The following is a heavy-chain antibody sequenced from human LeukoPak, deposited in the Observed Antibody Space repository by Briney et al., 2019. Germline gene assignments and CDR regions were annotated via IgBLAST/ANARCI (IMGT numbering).Heavy chain of an antibody. D-gene: IGHD3-9*01. Sequence: PSETLSLTCTVSGGSISSSSYYWGWIRQPPGKGLEWIGRMSYSGSTYYNPALKSRVTIAVETSKNHFSLRLNSVTANDTAVYYCARHGILTDHSVRYWGQGILVTVSS. CDR3: ARHGILTDHSVRY. V-gene: IGHV4-39*01. CDR1: GGSISSSSYY. J-gene: IGHJ4*02. CDR2: MSYSGST.